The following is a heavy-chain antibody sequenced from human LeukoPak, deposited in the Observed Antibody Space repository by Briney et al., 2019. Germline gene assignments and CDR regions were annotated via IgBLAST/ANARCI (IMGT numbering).Heavy chain of an antibody. CDR3: TRAVAHLDY. V-gene: IGHV3-49*04. D-gene: IGHD4-23*01. Sequence: PGGSLRLSCAASGFTFSSYEMNWVRQAPGKGLEWVGFIRAKTYGETTEYAASVKGRFTISRDDSKSIAYLQMNSLKTEDTAVYYCTRAVAHLDYWGQGTLVTVSS. CDR1: GFTFSSYE. CDR2: IRAKTYGETT. J-gene: IGHJ4*02.